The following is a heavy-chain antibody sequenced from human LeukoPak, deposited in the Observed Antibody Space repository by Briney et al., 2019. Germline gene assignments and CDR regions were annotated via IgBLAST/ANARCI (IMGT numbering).Heavy chain of an antibody. J-gene: IGHJ5*02. CDR1: GGSISSGDYY. CDR3: ARESGVGSNWFDP. Sequence: SETLSLTCTVSGGSISSGDYYWSWIRQPPGKGLEWIGYIYYSGSTNYNPSLKSRVTISVDTSQNQFSLKLSSVTAADTAVYYCARESGVGSNWFDPWGQGTLVTVSS. CDR2: IYYSGST. V-gene: IGHV4-61*08. D-gene: IGHD1-26*01.